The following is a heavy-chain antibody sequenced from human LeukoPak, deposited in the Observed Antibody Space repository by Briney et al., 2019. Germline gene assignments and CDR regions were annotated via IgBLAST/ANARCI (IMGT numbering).Heavy chain of an antibody. CDR1: AGSISSRSYY. J-gene: IGHJ4*02. CDR2: IYYGGST. CDR3: PRVARYGDYFVDY. D-gene: IGHD4-17*01. V-gene: IGHV4-39*01. Sequence: PSETLSLTCTVSAGSISSRSYYWGWIRQPPGKGLDWIGSIYYGGSTYYHPPLQSRVHMSVDTSKYKFSLKLSSVTAADTSVYYCPRVARYGDYFVDYWGQGTLVTVSS.